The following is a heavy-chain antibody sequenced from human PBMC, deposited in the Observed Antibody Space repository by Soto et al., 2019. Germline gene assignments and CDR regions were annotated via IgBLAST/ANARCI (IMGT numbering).Heavy chain of an antibody. Sequence: PSETLSLTCTVSGGSISSNYWSWIRQPPGKGLEWIGYIYYSGSTYYNPSLKSRVNISVDTSKNQFSLKLSSVTAADTAVYYCARDPTPWGQGTLVTVSS. CDR1: GGSISSNY. CDR3: ARDPTP. CDR2: IYYSGST. V-gene: IGHV4-59*12. J-gene: IGHJ5*02.